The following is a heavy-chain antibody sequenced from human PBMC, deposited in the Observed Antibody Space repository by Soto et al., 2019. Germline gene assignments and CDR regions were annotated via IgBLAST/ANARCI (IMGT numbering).Heavy chain of an antibody. D-gene: IGHD3-10*01. CDR3: AADSPLLWFGEFPYGMDV. CDR2: IVVGSGNT. Sequence: SVKVSCKASGFTFTSSAMQWVRQARGQRLEWIGWIVVGSGNTNYAQKFQERVTITRDMSTSTAYMELSSLRSEDTAVYYCAADSPLLWFGEFPYGMDVWGQGTTVTVS. CDR1: GFTFTSSA. V-gene: IGHV1-58*02. J-gene: IGHJ6*02.